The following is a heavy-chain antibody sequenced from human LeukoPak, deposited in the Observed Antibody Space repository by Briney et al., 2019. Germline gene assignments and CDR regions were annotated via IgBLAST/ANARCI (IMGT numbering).Heavy chain of an antibody. CDR3: ARVDTAMVSTYYYYGMDV. J-gene: IGHJ6*02. V-gene: IGHV3-23*01. Sequence: GGSLRLSCAASGFTFSSYAMSWVRQAPGEGLEWVSAISGSGGSTYYADSVKGRFTISRDNSKNTLYLQMNSLRAEDTAVYYCARVDTAMVSTYYYYGMDVWGQGTTVTVSS. D-gene: IGHD5-18*01. CDR2: ISGSGGST. CDR1: GFTFSSYA.